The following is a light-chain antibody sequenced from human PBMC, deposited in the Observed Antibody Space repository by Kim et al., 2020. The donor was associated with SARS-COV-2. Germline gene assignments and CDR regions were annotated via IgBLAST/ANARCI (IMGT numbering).Light chain of an antibody. CDR2: GKN. V-gene: IGLV3-19*01. CDR3: NSRDSSGTHWV. J-gene: IGLJ3*02. CDR1: SLRSYY. Sequence: SSELTQAPAVSVALGQTVRITCQGDSLRSYYASWYQPKPGQAPVLVIYGKNNRPSGIPDRFSGSSSANPASLPITGAQAEDEADYYFNSRDSSGTHWVFG.